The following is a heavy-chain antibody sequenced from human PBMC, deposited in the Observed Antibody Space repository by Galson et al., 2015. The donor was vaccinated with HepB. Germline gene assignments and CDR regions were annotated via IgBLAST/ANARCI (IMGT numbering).Heavy chain of an antibody. CDR1: GFTFSSYS. CDR2: ISSSSSYI. V-gene: IGHV3-21*01. CDR3: ARDDSSGYYYVGWFDP. Sequence: SLRLSCAASGFTFSSYSMNWVRQAPGKGLEWVSSISSSSSYIYYADSVKGRFTISRDNAKNSLYLQMNSLRAEDTAVYYCARDDSSGYYYVGWFDPWGQGTLVTVSS. J-gene: IGHJ5*02. D-gene: IGHD3-22*01.